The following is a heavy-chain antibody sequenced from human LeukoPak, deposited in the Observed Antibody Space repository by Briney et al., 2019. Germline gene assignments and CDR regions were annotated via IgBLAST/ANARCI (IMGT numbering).Heavy chain of an antibody. CDR2: IYYSGSP. Sequence: SETLSLPCSVSGGSISSYYWSWIRQPPGKGLEGLGYIYYSGSPNYNPSVKSRVTVSVDTSKNQFSLKLSYVTAADTAVYYCATGGYSYGRYYYCYGMDVWGKGTTVTVSS. CDR3: ATGGYSYGRYYYCYGMDV. CDR1: GGSISSYY. J-gene: IGHJ6*04. D-gene: IGHD5-18*01. V-gene: IGHV4-59*01.